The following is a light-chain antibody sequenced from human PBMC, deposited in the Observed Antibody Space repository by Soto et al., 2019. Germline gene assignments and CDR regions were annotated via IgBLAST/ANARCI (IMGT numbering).Light chain of an antibody. V-gene: IGKV3D-15*01. Sequence: ETVMTQSPDILSVSPGEGATLSCRASQSVGSNLAWYQQKPGQAPRLLIYGASTRATGIPVRFSGSGSGTEFTLTISSLQSEDFAVYYWQQYNDWVTFGGETKVDIK. CDR2: GAS. CDR1: QSVGSN. CDR3: QQYNDWVT. J-gene: IGKJ4*02.